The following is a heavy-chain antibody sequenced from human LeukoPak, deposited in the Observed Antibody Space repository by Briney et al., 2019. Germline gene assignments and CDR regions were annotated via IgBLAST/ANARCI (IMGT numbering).Heavy chain of an antibody. Sequence: TGGSLRLSCAASGFTFSSYAMSWVRQAPGKGLEWVSAISGSGGSTYYADSVKGRFTISRDNSKNTLYLQMNSLRAEDTAVYYCAKGSPLRYFDWLLPGGWFDPWGQGTLVTVSS. CDR3: AKGSPLRYFDWLLPGGWFDP. V-gene: IGHV3-23*01. D-gene: IGHD3-9*01. CDR2: ISGSGGST. J-gene: IGHJ5*02. CDR1: GFTFSSYA.